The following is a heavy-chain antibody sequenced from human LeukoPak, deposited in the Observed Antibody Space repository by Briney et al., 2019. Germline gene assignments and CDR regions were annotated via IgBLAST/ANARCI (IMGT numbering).Heavy chain of an antibody. V-gene: IGHV4-34*01. J-gene: IGHJ4*02. CDR1: GGSFSGYY. CDR2: INHTGRT. D-gene: IGHD3-22*01. CDR3: ARGSSSGYYPIDY. Sequence: SETLSLTCAVYGGSFSGYYWSWIRQPPGKGLEWIGEINHTGRTNYNPSLKSRVTISIDTPKNQFSLKLSSVTAADTAVYYCARGSSSGYYPIDYWGQGTLVTVSS.